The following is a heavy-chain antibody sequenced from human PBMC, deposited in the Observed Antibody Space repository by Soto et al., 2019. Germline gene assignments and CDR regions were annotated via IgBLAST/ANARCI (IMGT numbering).Heavy chain of an antibody. CDR3: AKSSNYYYYGMDV. CDR1: GFTFSSYA. D-gene: IGHD6-19*01. J-gene: IGHJ6*02. Sequence: EVQLLESGGGLVQPGGSPRLSCAASGFTFSSYAMSWVRQAPGKGLEWVSAISGSGGSTYYADSVKGRFTISRDNSKNTLYLQMNSLRAEDTAVYYCAKSSNYYYYGMDVWGQGTTVTVSS. V-gene: IGHV3-23*01. CDR2: ISGSGGST.